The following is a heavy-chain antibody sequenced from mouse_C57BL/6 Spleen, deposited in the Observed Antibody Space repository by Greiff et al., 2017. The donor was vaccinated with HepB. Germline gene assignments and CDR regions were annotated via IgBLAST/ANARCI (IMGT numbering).Heavy chain of an antibody. Sequence: DVMLVESGGGLVKPGGSLKLSCAASGFTFSSYTMSWVRQTPEKRLEWVATISGGGGNTYYPDSVKGRFTISRDNAKNTLYLQMSSLRSEDTALYYCARHGYDYDAWFAYWGQGTLVTVSA. V-gene: IGHV5-9*01. CDR2: ISGGGGNT. CDR3: ARHGYDYDAWFAY. D-gene: IGHD2-4*01. CDR1: GFTFSSYT. J-gene: IGHJ3*01.